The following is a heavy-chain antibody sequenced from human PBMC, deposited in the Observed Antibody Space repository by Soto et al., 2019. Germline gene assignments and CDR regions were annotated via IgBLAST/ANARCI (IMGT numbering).Heavy chain of an antibody. J-gene: IGHJ5*01. CDR3: AKDLPGELPPTRFDS. D-gene: IGHD1-26*01. Sequence: EVQLLESGGGLVQPGGSLRLSCAASGFTFSSYAMSWVRQAPGKGLAWVSAFSCSGGSTYYADSVKGRFTISRDNSKNTLYLQMNSLRAEDTAVYYCAKDLPGELPPTRFDSWGQGTLVTVSS. CDR2: FSCSGGST. V-gene: IGHV3-23*01. CDR1: GFTFSSYA.